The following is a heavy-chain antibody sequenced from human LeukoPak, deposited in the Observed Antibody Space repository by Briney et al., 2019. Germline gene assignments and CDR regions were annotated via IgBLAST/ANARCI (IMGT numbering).Heavy chain of an antibody. CDR2: IKQDGSEK. Sequence: PGGSLRLSCAASGFTFSSYWMSWVRQAPGKGLEWVANIKQDGSEKYYVDSVKGRFTISRDNAKNSLYLQMNSLRAEDTAVYYCARGGRDTAMVGPSHGGALFQHWGQGTLDTVSS. V-gene: IGHV3-7*04. CDR3: ARGGRDTAMVGPSHGGALFQH. J-gene: IGHJ1*01. CDR1: GFTFSSYW. D-gene: IGHD5-18*01.